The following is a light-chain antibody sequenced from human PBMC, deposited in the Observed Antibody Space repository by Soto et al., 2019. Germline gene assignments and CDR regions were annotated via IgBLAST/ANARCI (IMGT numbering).Light chain of an antibody. V-gene: IGKV3-20*01. Sequence: EIVLTQSPGTLSLSPGERATLSCRASQSVSNRYLAWYQQKPGQAPRLLMYGVSSRATDIPDRFSGSGSGTDFTLTISRLEAEDVAVYHCQQYGSLPPTFGGGTKVEIK. CDR2: GVS. CDR1: QSVSNRY. CDR3: QQYGSLPPT. J-gene: IGKJ4*01.